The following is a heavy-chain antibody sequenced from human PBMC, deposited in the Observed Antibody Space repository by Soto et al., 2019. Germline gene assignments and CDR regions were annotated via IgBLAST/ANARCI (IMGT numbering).Heavy chain of an antibody. CDR1: GYTFTRYH. V-gene: IGHV1-46*01. J-gene: IGHJ6*02. CDR3: ARINDYYGMDV. CDR2: INQSGGST. Sequence: AASVKVSCKASGYTFTRYHIHWVRQAPGQGLEWMGIINQSGGSTTYAQKFQGRVSVTRDTSTSTVYMELNSLRSDDTAVYYCARINDYYGMDVWGQGTTVTVSS.